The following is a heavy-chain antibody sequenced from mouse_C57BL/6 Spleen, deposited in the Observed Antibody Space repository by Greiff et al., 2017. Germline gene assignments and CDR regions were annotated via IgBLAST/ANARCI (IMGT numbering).Heavy chain of an antibody. CDR1: GYTFTDYN. D-gene: IGHD1-1*01. CDR3: ARSPDYYGSSYFDY. Sequence: EVKLQESGPELVKPGASVKIPCKASGYTFTDYNMDWVKQSHGKSLEWIGDINPNNGGTIYNQKFKGKATLTVDKSSSTAYMELRSLTSEDTAVYYCARSPDYYGSSYFDYWGQGTTLTVSS. CDR2: INPNNGGT. V-gene: IGHV1-18*01. J-gene: IGHJ2*01.